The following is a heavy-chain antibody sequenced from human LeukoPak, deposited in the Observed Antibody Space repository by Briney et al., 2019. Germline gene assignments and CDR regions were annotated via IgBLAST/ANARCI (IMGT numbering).Heavy chain of an antibody. CDR3: ARGGYSGYDPYYYYYYMDV. J-gene: IGHJ6*03. V-gene: IGHV4-4*09. Sequence: SETLSLTCTVSGGSISSYYWSWIRQPPGKGLEWIGYIDTSWSTNYNPSLKSRVTISVDTSKNQFSLKLSSVTAADTAVYYCARGGYSGYDPYYYYYYMDVWGKGTTVTVSS. CDR1: GGSISSYY. D-gene: IGHD5-12*01. CDR2: IDTSWST.